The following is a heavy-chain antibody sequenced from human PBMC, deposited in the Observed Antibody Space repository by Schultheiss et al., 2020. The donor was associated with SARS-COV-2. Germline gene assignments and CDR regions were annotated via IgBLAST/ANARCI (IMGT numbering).Heavy chain of an antibody. CDR1: GGSISSGGYY. CDR2: IYYSGST. V-gene: IGHV4-31*03. Sequence: SETLSLTCTVSGGSISSGGYYWSWIRQHPGKGLEWIGYIYYSGSTYYNPSLKSRVTISVDTSKNQFSLKLSSVTAADTAVYYCARDLRRWGGGWYLSPQYYYYGMDVWGQGTTVTVSS. D-gene: IGHD6-19*01. CDR3: ARDLRRWGGGWYLSPQYYYYGMDV. J-gene: IGHJ6*02.